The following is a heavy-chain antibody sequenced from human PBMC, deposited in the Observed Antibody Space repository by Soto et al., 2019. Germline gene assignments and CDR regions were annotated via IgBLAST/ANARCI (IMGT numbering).Heavy chain of an antibody. CDR2: ISYDGSNK. CDR1: GFTFSSYA. CDR3: ARDRGGYDIAEYFQH. D-gene: IGHD5-12*01. V-gene: IGHV3-30-3*01. J-gene: IGHJ1*01. Sequence: QVQLVESGGGVVQPGRSLRLSCAASGFTFSSYAMHWVRQAPGKGLEWVGVISYDGSNKYYADSVKGRFTISRDNSKHTLYLQKNRLRAEDTAVYYCARDRGGYDIAEYFQHWGQGTLVTVSS.